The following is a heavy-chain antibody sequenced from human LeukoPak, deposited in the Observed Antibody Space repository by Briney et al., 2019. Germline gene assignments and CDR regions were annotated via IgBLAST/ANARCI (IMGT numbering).Heavy chain of an antibody. CDR3: ARGGTYYDILTGYLRGNWFDP. J-gene: IGHJ5*02. CDR2: IYHSGST. V-gene: IGHV4-4*02. D-gene: IGHD3-9*01. CDR1: GGSISSSNW. Sequence: SETLSLTCAVSGGSISSSNWWSWVRQPPGKGLEWIGEIYHSGSTNYNPSLKSRVTMSVDTSKNQFSLKLSSVTAADTAVYYCARGGTYYDILTGYLRGNWFDPWGQGTLVTVSS.